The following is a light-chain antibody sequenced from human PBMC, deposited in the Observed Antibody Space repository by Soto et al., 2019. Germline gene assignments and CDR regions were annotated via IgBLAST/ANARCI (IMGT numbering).Light chain of an antibody. Sequence: IQLTHTQSSISASVGDRINITCRASQRMSDSFNWYQQKSWKAPKRLIYSASSLESGVPSRFSGGGSGTDFTLTISSLQPDDIGTYYCQQSYSNSYTFGQGTNLEIK. CDR2: SAS. V-gene: IGKV1-39*01. CDR1: QRMSDS. J-gene: IGKJ2*01. CDR3: QQSYSNSYT.